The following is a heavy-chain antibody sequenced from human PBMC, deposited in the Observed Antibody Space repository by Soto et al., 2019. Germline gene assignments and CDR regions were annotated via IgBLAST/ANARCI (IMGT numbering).Heavy chain of an antibody. CDR3: ASRDPGTSVDY. Sequence: SETLSLTCAVSGGSFTSNNWWTWVRQPPGQGLEWIGQIYRTGSTNYNPSLKSRVTISLDKSENQFSLKVTSLPAADTAVYYCASRDPGTSVDYWGQGTLVTVSS. CDR1: GGSFTSNNW. V-gene: IGHV4-4*02. D-gene: IGHD1-7*01. J-gene: IGHJ4*02. CDR2: IYRTGST.